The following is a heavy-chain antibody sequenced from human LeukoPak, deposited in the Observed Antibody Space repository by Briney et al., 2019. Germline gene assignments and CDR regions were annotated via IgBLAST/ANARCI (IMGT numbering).Heavy chain of an antibody. D-gene: IGHD3-10*01. CDR2: INHSGST. Sequence: PSETLSLTCAVYGGSFSGHYWSWIRQPPGKGLEWIGEINHSGSTNYNPSLKSRVTISVDTSKNQFSLKLSSVTAADTAVYYCARGDQYYYGSGTTGRRFDPWGQGTLVTVSS. J-gene: IGHJ5*02. CDR3: ARGDQYYYGSGTTGRRFDP. CDR1: GGSFSGHY. V-gene: IGHV4-34*01.